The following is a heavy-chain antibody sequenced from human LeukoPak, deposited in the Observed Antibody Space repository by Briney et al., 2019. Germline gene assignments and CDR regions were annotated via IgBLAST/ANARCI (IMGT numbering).Heavy chain of an antibody. V-gene: IGHV4-4*02. J-gene: IGHJ4*02. CDR2: IYHTGST. CDR1: GGSISSSNW. Sequence: SETLSLTCAVSGGSISSSNWWSWVRQPPGKGLEWIGYIYHTGSTSYSPSLKSRVTISADTSQNQFSLKLSSVTAADTAVYYCASRKLGNDYWGQGTLVTVSS. CDR3: ASRKLGNDY. D-gene: IGHD7-27*01.